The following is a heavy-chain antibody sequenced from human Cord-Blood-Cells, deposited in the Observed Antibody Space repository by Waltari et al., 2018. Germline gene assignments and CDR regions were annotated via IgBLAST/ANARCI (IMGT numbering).Heavy chain of an antibody. V-gene: IGHV1-18*01. D-gene: IGHD2-2*02. CDR3: ARVSSREDIVVVPAAIMPFDY. CDR2: ISAYNGNT. Sequence: QVQLVQSGAEVKKPGASVKVSCKASGYTFTSYGISWVRQAPGQGLEWMGWISAYNGNTNYAQKLQGRVTMTTDTSTSTACMGRRSLRSDDTAVYYCARVSSREDIVVVPAAIMPFDYWGQGTLVTVSS. J-gene: IGHJ4*02. CDR1: GYTFTSYG.